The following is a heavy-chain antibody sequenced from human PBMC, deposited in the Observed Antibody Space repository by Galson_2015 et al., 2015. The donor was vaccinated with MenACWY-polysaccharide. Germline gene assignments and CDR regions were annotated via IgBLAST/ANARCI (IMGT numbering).Heavy chain of an antibody. D-gene: IGHD6-19*01. CDR2: MNPNSGNT. CDR1: GYTFTSYD. V-gene: IGHV1-8*02. J-gene: IGHJ4*02. CDR3: ASTKAGTHYFDF. Sequence: SVKVSCKASGYTFTSYDMNWVRQATGQGLEWMGWMNPNSGNTGYAQKFQGRVTMTRNTPITTAYMELSSLASEDTAVYSCASTKAGTHYFDFWGQGTLVTVSS.